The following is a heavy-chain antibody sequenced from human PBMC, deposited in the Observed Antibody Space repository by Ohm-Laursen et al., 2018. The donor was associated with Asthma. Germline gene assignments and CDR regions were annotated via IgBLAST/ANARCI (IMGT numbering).Heavy chain of an antibody. CDR2: IYYSGST. CDR3: ARDYGSGSYLGAFDI. J-gene: IGHJ3*02. D-gene: IGHD3-10*01. V-gene: IGHV4-59*01. Sequence: SDTLSLTCPVSGGSISSYHWSWIRQPPGKGLEWIGNIYYSGSTNYNPSLKCRVTISVDTSTNQFSLKLSSVTAADTAVYYCARDYGSGSYLGAFDIWGQGTMVTVSS. CDR1: GGSISSYH.